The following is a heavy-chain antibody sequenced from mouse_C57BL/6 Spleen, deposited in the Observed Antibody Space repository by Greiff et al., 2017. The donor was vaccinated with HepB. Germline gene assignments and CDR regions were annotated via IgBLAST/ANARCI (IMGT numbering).Heavy chain of an antibody. J-gene: IGHJ2*01. Sequence: EVKVVESGGGLVKPGGSLKLSCAASGFTFSDYGMHWVRQAPEKGLEWVAYISSGSSTIYYADTVKGRFTISRDNAKNTLFLQMTSLRTEDTAMYYCARPGDYPYFDYWGQGTTLTVSS. V-gene: IGHV5-17*01. D-gene: IGHD2-4*01. CDR3: ARPGDYPYFDY. CDR1: GFTFSDYG. CDR2: ISSGSSTI.